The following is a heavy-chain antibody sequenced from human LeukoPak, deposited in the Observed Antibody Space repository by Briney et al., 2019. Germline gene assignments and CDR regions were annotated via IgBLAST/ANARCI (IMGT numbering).Heavy chain of an antibody. CDR1: GGSISSYY. Sequence: SETLSLTCTVSGGSISSYYCSWIRQPAGKGLEWIGRIYTSGSTNYNPSLKSRVTMSVDTSKNQFSLKLSSVTAADTAVYYCAREQQWLADAFDIWGQGPMVTVSS. V-gene: IGHV4-4*07. J-gene: IGHJ3*02. CDR2: IYTSGST. D-gene: IGHD6-19*01. CDR3: AREQQWLADAFDI.